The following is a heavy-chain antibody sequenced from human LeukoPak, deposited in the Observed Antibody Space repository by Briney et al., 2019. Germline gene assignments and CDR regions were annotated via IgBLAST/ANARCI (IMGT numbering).Heavy chain of an antibody. CDR3: TRRDSIGGNPVLDY. Sequence: SETLSLTCAVSGDSISGSRSYWGWIRQPPGGGLEWIGSVFHSGTTYYNPSLRSRLTISVDTSRNQFSLRLRSVTAADTAVYYCTRRDSIGGNPVLDYWGRGALVTVSS. V-gene: IGHV4-39*01. J-gene: IGHJ4*02. CDR2: VFHSGTT. CDR1: GDSISGSRSY. D-gene: IGHD4-23*01.